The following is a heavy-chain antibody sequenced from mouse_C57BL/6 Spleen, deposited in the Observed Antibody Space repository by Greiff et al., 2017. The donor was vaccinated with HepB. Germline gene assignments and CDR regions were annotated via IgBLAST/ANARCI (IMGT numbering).Heavy chain of an antibody. CDR1: GYTFTDYE. CDR3: TRGWLHGYFDV. D-gene: IGHD2-3*01. Sequence: VQLVESGAELVRPGASVTLSCKASGYTFTDYEMHWVKQTPVHGLEWIGAIDPETGGTAYNQKFKGKAILTADKSSSTAYMELRSLTSEDSAVYDCTRGWLHGYFDVWGTGTTVTVSS. V-gene: IGHV1-15*01. J-gene: IGHJ1*03. CDR2: IDPETGGT.